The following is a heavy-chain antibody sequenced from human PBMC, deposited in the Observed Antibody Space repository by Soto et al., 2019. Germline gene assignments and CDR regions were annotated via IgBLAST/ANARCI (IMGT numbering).Heavy chain of an antibody. D-gene: IGHD1-26*01. J-gene: IGHJ6*02. CDR3: ARQIYSGSYYLIYYGMDV. Sequence: EVQLVQSGAEVKKPGESLRISCKGSGYSFTSYWISWVRRMPGKGLEWMGRIDPSDSYTNYSPSFQGHVTISADKSISTAYLQWSSLKASDTAMYYCARQIYSGSYYLIYYGMDVWGQGTTVTVSS. CDR1: GYSFTSYW. CDR2: IDPSDSYT. V-gene: IGHV5-10-1*03.